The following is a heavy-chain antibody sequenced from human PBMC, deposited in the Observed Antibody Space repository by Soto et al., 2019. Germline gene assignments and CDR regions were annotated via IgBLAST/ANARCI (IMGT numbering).Heavy chain of an antibody. V-gene: IGHV3-30*18. D-gene: IGHD6-25*01. CDR1: GFTFSSYG. CDR2: ISYDGSNK. CDR3: AKDAGYNHD. Sequence: GGSLRLSCAASGFTFSSYGMHWVRQAPGKGLEWVAVISYDGSNKYYADSVKGRFTISRDNSKNTLYLQMNSLRAEDTAVYYCAKDAGYNHDWGQGTPVTVSS. J-gene: IGHJ4*02.